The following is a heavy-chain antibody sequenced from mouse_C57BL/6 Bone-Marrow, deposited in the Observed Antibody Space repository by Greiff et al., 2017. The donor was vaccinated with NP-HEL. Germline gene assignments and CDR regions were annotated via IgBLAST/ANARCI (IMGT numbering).Heavy chain of an antibody. Sequence: EVKLQESGAGLVKPGGSLKLSCAASGFTFSSYAMSWVRQTPEKRLEWVAYISSGGDYTYYADTVKCRFTISRDNARNTLYLQMSRLKSEDTAMYYCTRDRPYYSYWFAYWGQGTLVTVSA. CDR3: TRDRPYYSYWFAY. CDR1: GFTFSSYA. CDR2: ISSGGDYT. J-gene: IGHJ3*01. D-gene: IGHD2-12*01. V-gene: IGHV5-9-1*02.